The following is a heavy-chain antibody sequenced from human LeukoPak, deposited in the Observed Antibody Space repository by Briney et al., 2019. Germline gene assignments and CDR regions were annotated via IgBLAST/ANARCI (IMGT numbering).Heavy chain of an antibody. Sequence: PSETLSLTCTVSGGPMSSYYWTWIRQPAGKGLEWIGRMYTSGSTNYNPSLKSRVTMSIDTSKKQFSLRLHSVTAADTAVYYCATYDQQLAFDNWGQGTLVTASS. CDR1: GGPMSSYY. D-gene: IGHD6-13*01. V-gene: IGHV4-4*07. J-gene: IGHJ4*02. CDR2: MYTSGST. CDR3: ATYDQQLAFDN.